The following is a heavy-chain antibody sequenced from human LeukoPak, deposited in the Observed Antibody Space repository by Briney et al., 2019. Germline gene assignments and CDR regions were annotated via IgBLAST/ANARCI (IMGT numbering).Heavy chain of an antibody. D-gene: IGHD3-3*01. CDR1: GGSFMGYY. CDR2: IYYSGST. CDR3: ATDNKKTYYDFWSGLNWFDP. V-gene: IGHV4-59*01. Sequence: TSESLSPTCAVYGGSFMGYYWSWIRQPPGKGQGWRGYIYYSGSTNYNPSLKSRVTISVDTSKNHFSLKMSSVTAADTAVYYCATDNKKTYYDFWSGLNWFDPWGQGTLVTVSS. J-gene: IGHJ5*02.